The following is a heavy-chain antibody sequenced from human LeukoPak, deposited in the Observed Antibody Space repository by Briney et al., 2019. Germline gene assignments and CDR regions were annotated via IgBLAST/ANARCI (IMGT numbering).Heavy chain of an antibody. Sequence: GGSPRISCAASELTFSTSDMHWVRQVTGKGLEWVSAIGTAGDTYYSGSVKGRFTISRENAKNSLYLQMNSLRAGDTAVYYCATHLRGRDAFDIWGQGTMVTVSS. CDR3: ATHLRGRDAFDI. V-gene: IGHV3-13*01. CDR2: IGTAGDT. CDR1: ELTFSTSD. J-gene: IGHJ3*02.